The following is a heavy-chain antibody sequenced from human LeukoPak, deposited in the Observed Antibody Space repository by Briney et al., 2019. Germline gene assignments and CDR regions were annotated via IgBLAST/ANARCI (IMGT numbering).Heavy chain of an antibody. CDR3: ARGGRYCSSTSCPYDY. V-gene: IGHV3-21*01. CDR1: GFTFSSYS. D-gene: IGHD2-2*01. CDR2: ISSSSSYI. Sequence: GGSLRLSCAASGFTFSSYSMNWVRQAPGKGLEWVSSISSSSSYIYYADSVKGRFTISRDNAKNSLYLQMNSLRAEDTAVYYCARGGRYCSSTSCPYDYWGQGTLVTVSS. J-gene: IGHJ4*02.